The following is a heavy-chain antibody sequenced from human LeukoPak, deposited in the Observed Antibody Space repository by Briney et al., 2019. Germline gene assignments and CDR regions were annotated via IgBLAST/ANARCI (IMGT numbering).Heavy chain of an antibody. J-gene: IGHJ2*01. D-gene: IGHD6-19*01. CDR3: ARHKWLDRYWYFDL. CDR1: GGSISSSSYY. CDR2: IYYSGRT. V-gene: IGHV4-39*01. Sequence: SETLSLTCSVSGGSISSSSYYWGWIRQPPGKGLEWLGRIYYSGRTYYNPSRKSRVTISVDTSKNQFSLKLSSVTAADTAVYYCARHKWLDRYWYFDLWGRGTLVTVSS.